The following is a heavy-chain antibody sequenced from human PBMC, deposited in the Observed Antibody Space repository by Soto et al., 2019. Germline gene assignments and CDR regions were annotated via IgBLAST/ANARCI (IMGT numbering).Heavy chain of an antibody. CDR2: IYKSATT. J-gene: IGHJ5*01. CDR1: GDSISNLDYF. Sequence: PSETLSLTCSVSGDSISNLDYFLAWIRQPPGQALEYIGYIYKSATTYYNPSFESRVAISVDTSKSQFSLNVTSVTAADTAVYFCARGRYCLTGRCFPNWLDSWGQGALVTVSS. V-gene: IGHV4-30-4*01. CDR3: ARGRYCLTGRCFPNWLDS. D-gene: IGHD7-27*01.